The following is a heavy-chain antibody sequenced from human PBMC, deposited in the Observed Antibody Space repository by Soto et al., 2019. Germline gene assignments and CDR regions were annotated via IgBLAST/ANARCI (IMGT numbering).Heavy chain of an antibody. J-gene: IGHJ6*02. CDR2: IVPMSGGP. Sequence: QVQLVQSAAEVKKPGSSVKISCKASGDTFINYSFSWMRQAPGQGLEWMGGIVPMSGGPNSAEKFHDRLTITADQSTGTVTIQLSRLTSDDTAVYYCARVGIRLIPADLGGGYHFEGLDVWGQGTNVTVS. CDR1: GDTFINYS. CDR3: ARVGIRLIPADLGGGYHFEGLDV. D-gene: IGHD2-2*01. V-gene: IGHV1-69*01.